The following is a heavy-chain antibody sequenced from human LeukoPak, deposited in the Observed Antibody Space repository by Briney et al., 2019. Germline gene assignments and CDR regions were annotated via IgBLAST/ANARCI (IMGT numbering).Heavy chain of an antibody. V-gene: IGHV4-39*01. CDR3: ARCISMVRGVIRPPDY. D-gene: IGHD3-10*01. Sequence: SETLSLTCSVSGGSISSSSYHWGWIRQSPGKGLEWIGSIYYSGSAYYNPSLKSRLTISVDTSKNQFSLKLNSVTAADTAVYYCARCISMVRGVIRPPDYWGQGTLVTVST. CDR2: IYYSGSA. CDR1: GGSISSSSYH. J-gene: IGHJ4*02.